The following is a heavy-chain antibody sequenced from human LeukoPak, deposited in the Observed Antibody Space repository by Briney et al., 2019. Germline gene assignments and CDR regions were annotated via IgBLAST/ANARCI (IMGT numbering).Heavy chain of an antibody. J-gene: IGHJ4*02. V-gene: IGHV1-2*02. CDR1: GYTFTGYY. D-gene: IGHD1-26*01. Sequence: ASVKVSCNASGYTFTGYYIHWVRQAPGQGLEWMGWINPNSGGTNYAQKFQGRVPMTRDTSVSTAYMELSRLRSDDTAVYYCARSGGSYLEPFDYWGQGTLVTVSS. CDR3: ARSGGSYLEPFDY. CDR2: INPNSGGT.